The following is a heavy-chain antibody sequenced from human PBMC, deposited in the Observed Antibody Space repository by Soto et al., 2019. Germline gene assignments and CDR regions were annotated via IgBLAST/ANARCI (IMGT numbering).Heavy chain of an antibody. D-gene: IGHD3-9*01. J-gene: IGHJ4*02. CDR3: VRGTSDWYGIDY. Sequence: GGSLRLSCAASGFTFSSYGMHWVRQAPGKGLEWVAVIWYDGSNKYYADSVKGRFTISRDNAQSTLFLQMNNLRGEDTAHYYCVRGTSDWYGIDYWGQGTPVTSPQ. V-gene: IGHV3-33*03. CDR2: IWYDGSNK. CDR1: GFTFSSYG.